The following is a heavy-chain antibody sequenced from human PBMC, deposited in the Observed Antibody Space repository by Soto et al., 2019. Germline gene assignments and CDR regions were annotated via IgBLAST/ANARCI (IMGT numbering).Heavy chain of an antibody. CDR3: ARGYSYGPHPFDY. V-gene: IGHV4-59*01. D-gene: IGHD5-18*01. Sequence: SETLSLTCTVSGGSIGSYYWSWIRQPPGKGLEWIGYIYYSGSTNYNPSLKSRVTISVDTSKNQFSLKLSSVTAADTAVYYCARGYSYGPHPFDYWGQGTLVTVSS. CDR1: GGSIGSYY. J-gene: IGHJ4*02. CDR2: IYYSGST.